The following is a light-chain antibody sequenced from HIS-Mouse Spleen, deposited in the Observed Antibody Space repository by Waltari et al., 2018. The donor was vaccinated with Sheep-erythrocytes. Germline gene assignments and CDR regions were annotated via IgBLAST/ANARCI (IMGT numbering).Light chain of an antibody. J-gene: IGLJ2*01. Sequence: VSGSPGQSVTISCTGTSSDVGGYNYVSWYQQHPGKAPKLMIYDVSKRPSGVPDRFSGSKSGNTASLTISGLQAEDEADYYCCSYAGSYTLVFGGGTK. CDR3: CSYAGSYTLV. V-gene: IGLV2-11*01. CDR1: SSDVGGYNY. CDR2: DVS.